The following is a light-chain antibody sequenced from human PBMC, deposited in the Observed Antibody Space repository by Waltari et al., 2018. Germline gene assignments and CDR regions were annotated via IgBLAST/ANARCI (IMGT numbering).Light chain of an antibody. V-gene: IGLV1-44*01. Sequence: QSVLTQPPSVSAAPGHRVSISCSGGRSNIETTDVAWFHQLPGAAPKLLISGVSERFSGSKSGASVSLDISGLQTDDEGDYYCAVWNDSLNALLFGGGTKVTVL. J-gene: IGLJ2*01. CDR1: RSNIETTD. CDR3: AVWNDSLNALL.